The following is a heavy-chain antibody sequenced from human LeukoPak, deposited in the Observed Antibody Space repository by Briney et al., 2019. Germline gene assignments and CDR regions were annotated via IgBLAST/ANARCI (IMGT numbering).Heavy chain of an antibody. CDR1: GFTFKNFG. V-gene: IGHV3-30*18. D-gene: IGHD5-18*01. CDR2: ISYEESNK. Sequence: GGSLRLSCAASGFTFKNFGMHWVRQAPGKGLEWVAVISYEESNKYYGDSVKGRSSISRDNSKNTLYLEMNSLRAEDTAVYYCAKDPPGYNYGYLDSWGQGTLVTVSS. J-gene: IGHJ4*02. CDR3: AKDPPGYNYGYLDS.